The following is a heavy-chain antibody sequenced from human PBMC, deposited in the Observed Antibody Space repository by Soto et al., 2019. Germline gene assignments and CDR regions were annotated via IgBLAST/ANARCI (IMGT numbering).Heavy chain of an antibody. D-gene: IGHD1-20*01. CDR3: VGDGNNWNDFDY. Sequence: EVQLVESGGGLVQPGGSLRLSCAAPTFIFSTYWMTWVRQAPGKGLEWVANIKRDGSETHYADSVKGGFTISRDNAKNSLYLQMNSRRVEDTAVYYCVGDGNNWNDFDYWGQGTLVTVSS. J-gene: IGHJ4*02. CDR2: IKRDGSET. CDR1: TFIFSTYW. V-gene: IGHV3-7*01.